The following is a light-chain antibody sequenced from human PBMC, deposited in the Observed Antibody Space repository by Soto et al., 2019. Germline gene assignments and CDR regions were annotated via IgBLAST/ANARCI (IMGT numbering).Light chain of an antibody. CDR1: SSDVGSYYP. J-gene: IGLJ1*01. CDR3: CSYAGDTTFFV. V-gene: IGLV2-23*02. Sequence: QSVLTQPASMSGSPGQSITISCTGTSSDVGSYYPVSWFQQHPGKAPKLIIYEVNKRPSGVSDRFSGSKSGNTASLTISGLQVADEAEYYCCSYAGDTTFFVFGTGTKLTVL. CDR2: EVN.